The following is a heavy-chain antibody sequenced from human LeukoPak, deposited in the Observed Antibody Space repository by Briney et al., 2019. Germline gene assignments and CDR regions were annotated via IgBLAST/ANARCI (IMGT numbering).Heavy chain of an antibody. Sequence: GGSLRLSCEASKFTFSLYNMNWVRKAPGKGLEWVSYISSSSTTIYYADSVKGRFTISRDNSKSTLYLQMNSLSAEDTAVYYCARNQMAVPGYYFDYWGQGTLVTVSS. J-gene: IGHJ4*02. CDR2: ISSSSTTI. V-gene: IGHV3-48*01. CDR1: KFTFSLYN. D-gene: IGHD6-19*01. CDR3: ARNQMAVPGYYFDY.